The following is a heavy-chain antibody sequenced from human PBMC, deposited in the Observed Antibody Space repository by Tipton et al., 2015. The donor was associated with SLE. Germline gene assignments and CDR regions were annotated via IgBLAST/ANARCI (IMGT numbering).Heavy chain of an antibody. D-gene: IGHD2-15*01. CDR1: GDSIIGYY. CDR3: TRDRTPDYYYYYMDV. Sequence: GLVKPSETLSLICTVSGDSIIGYYWSWIRQPPGKGLEWIGHIYDNGNTNYNPSLKSRITMSIDTSKNQFSLWLSSVSAADTAIYYCTRDRTPDYYYYYMDVWGQGTTVTVSS. CDR2: IYDNGNT. V-gene: IGHV4-59*01. J-gene: IGHJ6*03.